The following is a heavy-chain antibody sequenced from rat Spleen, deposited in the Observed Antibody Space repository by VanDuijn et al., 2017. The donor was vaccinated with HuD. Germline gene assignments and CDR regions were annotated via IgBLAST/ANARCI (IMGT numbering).Heavy chain of an antibody. CDR3: ARQWDY. J-gene: IGHJ2*01. Sequence: EVQLVESGGGLVQPGRSMKVSCAASGFTFSDYYMAWVRQAPKKGLEWVASISYEGSSTYYGDSVKGRFTISRDNAKSTLYLQMDSLRSEDTATYYCARQWDYWGQGVMVTVSS. CDR2: ISYEGSST. V-gene: IGHV5-22*01. CDR1: GFTFSDYY.